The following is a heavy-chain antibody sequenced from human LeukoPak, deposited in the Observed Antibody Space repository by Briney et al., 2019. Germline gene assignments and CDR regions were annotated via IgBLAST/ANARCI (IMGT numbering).Heavy chain of an antibody. CDR3: AKALRVLRYFDWLPDY. V-gene: IGHV3-48*01. Sequence: GGSLRLSCEASGFTFSSYSMNWVRQAPGKGLEWISYISTSTTTIYYADSVKGRFTISRDNSKNTLCLQMNSLRAEDTAVYYCAKALRVLRYFDWLPDYWGQGTLVTVSS. D-gene: IGHD3-9*01. CDR1: GFTFSSYS. J-gene: IGHJ4*02. CDR2: ISTSTTTI.